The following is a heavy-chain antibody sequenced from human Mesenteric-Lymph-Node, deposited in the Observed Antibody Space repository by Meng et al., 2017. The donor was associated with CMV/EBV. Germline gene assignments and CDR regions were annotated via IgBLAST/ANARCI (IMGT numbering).Heavy chain of an antibody. Sequence: GGSLRLSCAASGFTFSNYGMHWVRQAPGRGLEWVAFIRFDGNNKDHADSVKGRFTISRDNSKNTLYLQMNSLRAEDTAVYYCAKDRMITIFGVVTVDAFDIWGQGTMVTVSS. CDR2: IRFDGNNK. J-gene: IGHJ3*02. D-gene: IGHD3-3*01. V-gene: IGHV3-30*02. CDR1: GFTFSNYG. CDR3: AKDRMITIFGVVTVDAFDI.